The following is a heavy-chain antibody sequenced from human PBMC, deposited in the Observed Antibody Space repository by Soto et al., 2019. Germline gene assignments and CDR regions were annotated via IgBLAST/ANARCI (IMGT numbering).Heavy chain of an antibody. CDR2: INRDGTMT. CDR3: VKESRSGGSW. D-gene: IGHD2-15*01. CDR1: GFTFSDSW. Sequence: EVQLVESGGGLVQPGGSLRPSCVASGFTFSDSWMTWVRQVPGKGLEWVANINRDGTMTNYVDSMGGRFAISRDNPRSSVYLHMTNLRTEDTAIYHCVKESRSGGSWWGQGTLVTVSS. J-gene: IGHJ4*02. V-gene: IGHV3-7*01.